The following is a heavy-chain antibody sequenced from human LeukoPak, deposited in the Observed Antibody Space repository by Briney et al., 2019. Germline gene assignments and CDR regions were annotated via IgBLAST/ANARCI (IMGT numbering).Heavy chain of an antibody. CDR1: GYTFTGYY. D-gene: IGHD2-2*02. J-gene: IGHJ5*02. CDR2: INTDNGNT. V-gene: IGHV1-3*03. Sequence: ASVKVSCKASGYTFTGYYMHWVRQAPGQRLEWMGCINTDNGNTKYSQEFQGRVTITRDTSASTAYMELSSLRSEAFAMYYCSLYNLWGQGTLVTVSS. CDR3: SLYNL.